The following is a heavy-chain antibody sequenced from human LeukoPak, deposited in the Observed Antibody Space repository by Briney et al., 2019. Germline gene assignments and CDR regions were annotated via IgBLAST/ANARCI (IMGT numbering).Heavy chain of an antibody. D-gene: IGHD5-18*01. CDR2: INAGNGNT. Sequence: ASVTVSCKASGYTFTSYAMHWVRQAPGQRLEWMGWINAGNGNTKYSQKFQGRVTITRDTSASTAYMELSSLRSEDTAVYYCARGHVDTAMVKKYWGQGTLVTVSS. CDR1: GYTFTSYA. J-gene: IGHJ4*02. V-gene: IGHV1-3*01. CDR3: ARGHVDTAMVKKY.